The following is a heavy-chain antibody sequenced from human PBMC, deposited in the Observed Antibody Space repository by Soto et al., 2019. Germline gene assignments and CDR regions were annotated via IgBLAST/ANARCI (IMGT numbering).Heavy chain of an antibody. Sequence: QVQLQESGPGLVKPSQTLSLTCPVSGGSISSGGYYWSWILQHPGKGLEWIGYIYYSGSTHYNPSLKSRVTISVDTSKNQFSLKLSSVTAADTAVYYCARDRGGGSPWYYWGQGTLVTVSS. D-gene: IGHD2-15*01. V-gene: IGHV4-31*03. CDR3: ARDRGGGSPWYY. CDR1: GGSISSGGYY. J-gene: IGHJ4*02. CDR2: IYYSGST.